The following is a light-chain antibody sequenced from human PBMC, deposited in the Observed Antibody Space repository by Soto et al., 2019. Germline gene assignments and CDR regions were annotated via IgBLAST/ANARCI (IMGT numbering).Light chain of an antibody. Sequence: EIVLTQSPATLSLSPGEGATLSCRASQSVSRYLAWYQQIPGQAPRLLIYDASSRATGIPARFSGSGSGTDFTLTISSLEPEYFAIYYGQQRSNWPLTFVQGTKVEIK. V-gene: IGKV3-11*01. CDR3: QQRSNWPLT. J-gene: IGKJ1*01. CDR2: DAS. CDR1: QSVSRY.